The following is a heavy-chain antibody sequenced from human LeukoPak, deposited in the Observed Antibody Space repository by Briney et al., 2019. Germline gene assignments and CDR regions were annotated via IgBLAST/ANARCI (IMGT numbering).Heavy chain of an antibody. CDR1: GYTFTSYG. D-gene: IGHD6-13*01. Sequence: ASVKVSCKTSGYTFTSYGISWVRQAPGQGLEWMGRINPNSGGTNYAQKFQGRVTMTRDTSISTAYMELSSLRSDDTAVYYCARVIIMPGTVDWGDSWGQGALVTVSS. CDR3: ARVIIMPGTVDWGDS. J-gene: IGHJ4*02. V-gene: IGHV1-2*06. CDR2: INPNSGGT.